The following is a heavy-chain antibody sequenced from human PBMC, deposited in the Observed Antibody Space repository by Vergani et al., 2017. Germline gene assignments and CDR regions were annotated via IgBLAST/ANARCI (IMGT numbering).Heavy chain of an antibody. CDR3: SRFSVVPAAMKAYGMDV. V-gene: IGHV4-61*02. Sequence: QVQLQESGPGLVKPSQTLSLTCTVSGGSISSGSYYSRLIRQPAGKGLEWIGRIYISGSTNYNSSLKSRVTVSVDPSKNHFSLKLSSVTAADTALYYCSRFSVVPAAMKAYGMDVWVQGSTVTVSS. CDR1: GGSISSGSYY. CDR2: IYISGST. D-gene: IGHD2-2*01. J-gene: IGHJ6*02.